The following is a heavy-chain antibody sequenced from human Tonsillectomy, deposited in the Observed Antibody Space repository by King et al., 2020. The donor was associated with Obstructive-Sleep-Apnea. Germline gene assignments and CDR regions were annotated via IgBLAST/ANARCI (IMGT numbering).Heavy chain of an antibody. CDR3: AKSSWYEGFPQNWFDP. CDR2: IYPGDSDT. V-gene: IGHV5-51*01. D-gene: IGHD6-13*01. J-gene: IGHJ5*02. Sequence: QLVQSGAEVKKPGESLKISCKGSGYSFTNYWIGWVRQMPGKGLEWMGIIYPGDSDTRYSPSFQGQVTISADKSISTAYLQWSGLKASDTAMYYCAKSSWYEGFPQNWFDPWGEGTLVIVSS. CDR1: GYSFTNYW.